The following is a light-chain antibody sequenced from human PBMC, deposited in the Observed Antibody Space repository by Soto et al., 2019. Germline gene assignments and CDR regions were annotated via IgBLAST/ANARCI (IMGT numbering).Light chain of an antibody. J-gene: IGKJ4*01. CDR3: HQRTKWPLT. V-gene: IGKV3-11*01. CDR1: QSISVY. CDR2: DAS. Sequence: EIVLTQSPATLSLSPGERASLSCRPSQSISVYLAWYQQKPGQAPRLLIYDASNRATGIPARFSGSGSGTDFTLTISSLEPEDFAVYYCHQRTKWPLTFGGGTKVEIK.